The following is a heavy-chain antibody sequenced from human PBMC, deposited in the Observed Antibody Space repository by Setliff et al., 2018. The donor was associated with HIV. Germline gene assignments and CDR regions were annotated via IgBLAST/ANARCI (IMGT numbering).Heavy chain of an antibody. CDR1: GGSISNYY. CDR3: ARGDYASPPLFMGY. D-gene: IGHD4-17*01. V-gene: IGHV4-59*08. Sequence: SETLSLTCTAPGGSISNYYWSWIRQPPGKGLEWIGHIYSSGSTNYNPSLKSRVTISVDTSKNQISLKLSPVTAADTAVYYCARGDYASPPLFMGYWGQGTLVTVS. CDR2: IYSSGST. J-gene: IGHJ4*02.